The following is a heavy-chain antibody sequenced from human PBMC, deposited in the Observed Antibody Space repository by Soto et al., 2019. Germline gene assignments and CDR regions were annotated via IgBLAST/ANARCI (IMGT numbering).Heavy chain of an antibody. Sequence: WGSLRLSCKVSVFMFSSYAMTWFRQAPGKGLEWVSSISGSGGSTYYSDPVRGRFTISRDNSKKILHLEMNGLKDDDTALYYCAKDGSWGDHYYFDNWGQGTPVTVSS. CDR3: AKDGSWGDHYYFDN. V-gene: IGHV3-23*01. CDR1: VFMFSSYA. CDR2: ISGSGGST. J-gene: IGHJ4*02. D-gene: IGHD2-21*02.